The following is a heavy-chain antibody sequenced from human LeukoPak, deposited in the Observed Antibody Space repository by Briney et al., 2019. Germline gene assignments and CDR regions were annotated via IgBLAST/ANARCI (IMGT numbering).Heavy chain of an antibody. CDR2: IYHSGST. CDR1: GYSISSGYY. Sequence: SETLSLTCIVSGYSISSGYYWVWIRQPPGKGLEWIGSIYHSGSTYYNPSLKRRVTMAVDTSKNQFSLKLSSVTAADTAVYYCARANYYGSGSYHLHWFDPWGQGTLVTVSS. CDR3: ARANYYGSGSYHLHWFDP. V-gene: IGHV4-38-2*02. D-gene: IGHD3-10*01. J-gene: IGHJ5*02.